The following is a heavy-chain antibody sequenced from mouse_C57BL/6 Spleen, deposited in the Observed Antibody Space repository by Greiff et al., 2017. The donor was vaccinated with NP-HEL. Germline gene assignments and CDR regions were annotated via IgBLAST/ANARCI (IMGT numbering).Heavy chain of an antibody. J-gene: IGHJ4*01. Sequence: QVQLQQPGAELVRPGSSVKLSCKASGYTFTSYWMHWVKQRPIQGLEWIGNIDPSDSETHYNQKFKDKATLTVDKSSSTAYMQLSSLTSEDSAVYYCARKGSFYYAMDYWGQGTSVTVSS. CDR3: ARKGSFYYAMDY. CDR2: IDPSDSET. V-gene: IGHV1-52*01. CDR1: GYTFTSYW.